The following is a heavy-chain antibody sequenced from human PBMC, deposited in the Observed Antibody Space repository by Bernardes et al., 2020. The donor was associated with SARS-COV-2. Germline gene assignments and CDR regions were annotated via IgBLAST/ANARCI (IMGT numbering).Heavy chain of an antibody. CDR2: ISSSASYK. CDR1: GFTFKTYG. V-gene: IGHV3-21*06. Sequence: GSSLQLCCAASGFTFKTYGLNWVRQAPGKGLEWVSSISSSASYKYYADSVKGRFTISRDNAKNSLYLEMNSLRAEDTALYYCARGPYCPGGICTFYGMDVWGQGTTVTVSS. CDR3: ARGPYCPGGICTFYGMDV. D-gene: IGHD2-8*02. J-gene: IGHJ6*02.